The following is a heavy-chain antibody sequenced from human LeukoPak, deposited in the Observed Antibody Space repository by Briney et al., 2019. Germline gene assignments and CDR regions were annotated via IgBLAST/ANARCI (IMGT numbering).Heavy chain of an antibody. Sequence: ASVKVSCKASGGTSSSYAISWVRQAPGQGLEWMGGIIPIFGTANYAQKFQGRVTITADESTSTAYMELSSLRSEDTAVYYCATYGDYRDFDYWGQGTLVTVSS. CDR1: GGTSSSYA. V-gene: IGHV1-69*13. CDR2: IIPIFGTA. J-gene: IGHJ4*02. D-gene: IGHD4-17*01. CDR3: ATYGDYRDFDY.